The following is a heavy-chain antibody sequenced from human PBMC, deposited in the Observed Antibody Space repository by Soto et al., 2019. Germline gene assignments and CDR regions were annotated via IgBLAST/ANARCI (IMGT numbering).Heavy chain of an antibody. Sequence: SETLSLTCTVSGGSISSYYWSWIRQPPGKGLEWIGYIYYSGSTNYNPSLKSRVTISVDTSKNQFSLKLSSVTAADTAVYYCARGVVVAVDYWGQGTLVTVSS. CDR2: IYYSGST. CDR3: ARGVVVAVDY. D-gene: IGHD2-15*01. J-gene: IGHJ4*02. V-gene: IGHV4-59*01. CDR1: GGSISSYY.